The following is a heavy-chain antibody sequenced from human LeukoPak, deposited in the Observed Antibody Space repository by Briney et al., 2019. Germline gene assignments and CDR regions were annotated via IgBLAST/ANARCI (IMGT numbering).Heavy chain of an antibody. Sequence: PSETLSLTCTVSGGSISSYYWSWIRQPPGKGLEWIGYIYYSGSTNYNPSLKSRVTISVDTSKNQFSLKLSSVTAADTAVYYCARVVGGKASSSWYRKDYYYYYMDVWGKGTTVTISS. V-gene: IGHV4-59*01. CDR2: IYYSGST. CDR1: GGSISSYY. J-gene: IGHJ6*03. D-gene: IGHD6-13*01. CDR3: ARVVGGKASSSWYRKDYYYYYMDV.